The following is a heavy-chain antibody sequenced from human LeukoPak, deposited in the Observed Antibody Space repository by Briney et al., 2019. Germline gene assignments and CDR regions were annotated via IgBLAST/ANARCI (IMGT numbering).Heavy chain of an antibody. CDR2: IIPIFGIA. J-gene: IGHJ4*02. CDR1: GGTFSSYA. Sequence: GASVKVSCKASGGTFSSYAISWVRQAPGQGLEWMGRIIPIFGIANYAQKFQGRVTFTADKSTSTAYMELSSLRSEDTAVYYCARDKYSSSLGDYWGQGTLVTVSS. CDR3: ARDKYSSSLGDY. D-gene: IGHD6-6*01. V-gene: IGHV1-69*04.